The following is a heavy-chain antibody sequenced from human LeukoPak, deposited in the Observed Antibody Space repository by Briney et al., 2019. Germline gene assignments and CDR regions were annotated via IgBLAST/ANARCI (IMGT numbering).Heavy chain of an antibody. CDR2: TYYRSKWYN. J-gene: IGHJ4*02. CDR3: AKDSSAAYYYDSSGRYGGHPFDY. V-gene: IGHV6-1*01. D-gene: IGHD3-22*01. CDR1: GDSVSSNSAA. Sequence: SQTLSLTCAISGDSVSSNSAAWNWIRQSPSRGLEWLGRTYYRSKWYNDYAVSVKSRITINPDTSKNQFSLQLNSVTPEDTAVYYCAKDSSAAYYYDSSGRYGGHPFDYWGQGTLVTVSS.